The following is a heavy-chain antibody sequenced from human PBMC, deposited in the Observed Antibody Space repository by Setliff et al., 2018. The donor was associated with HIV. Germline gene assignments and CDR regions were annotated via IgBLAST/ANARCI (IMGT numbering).Heavy chain of an antibody. J-gene: IGHJ3*02. D-gene: IGHD3-10*01. Sequence: SGPTLVNPTQTLTLTCTFSGFSLSTSGVGVGWIRQPPGKALEWLAHIFSHDERSFNTSLKSRLTISKDTSKSQVVLTMANMDPVDTATYYCARSFGTYYGSSSSYNSLEAFDIWGHGTMVTVSS. CDR1: GFSLSTSGVG. CDR2: IFSHDER. V-gene: IGHV2-26*01. CDR3: ARSFGTYYGSSSSYNSLEAFDI.